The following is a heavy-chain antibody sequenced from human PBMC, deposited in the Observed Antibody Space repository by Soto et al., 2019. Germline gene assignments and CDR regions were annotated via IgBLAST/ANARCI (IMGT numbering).Heavy chain of an antibody. Sequence: QVQLVESGGGVVQPGRSLRLSCAASGFTFSRYAIHWVRQAPGKGLEWVAVISYDGSNKYYADSEKGRFTISRDNSKNIVYLQMNSLRAEDTAVYYCAREESISVVPDYWGQGTLVTVSS. V-gene: IGHV3-30-3*01. J-gene: IGHJ4*02. CDR3: AREESISVVPDY. D-gene: IGHD6-19*01. CDR2: ISYDGSNK. CDR1: GFTFSRYA.